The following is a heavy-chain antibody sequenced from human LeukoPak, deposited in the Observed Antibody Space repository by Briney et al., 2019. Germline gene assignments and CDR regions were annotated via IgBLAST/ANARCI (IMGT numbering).Heavy chain of an antibody. CDR3: AKYAYNWNAPDGFDM. CDR2: IWYGGSNK. Sequence: GRSLRLSCAASGFTFSSYGMHWVRQAPGKGLEWVAVIWYGGSNKYYADSVKGRFTISRDNSKNTLYLQMNSLRAEDTAVYFCAKYAYNWNAPDGFDMWGQGTMVIVSS. J-gene: IGHJ3*02. D-gene: IGHD1-1*01. CDR1: GFTFSSYG. V-gene: IGHV3-30*18.